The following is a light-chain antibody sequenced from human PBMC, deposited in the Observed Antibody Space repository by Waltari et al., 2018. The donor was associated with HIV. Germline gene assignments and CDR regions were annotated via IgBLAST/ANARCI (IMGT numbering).Light chain of an antibody. V-gene: IGKV1D-16*01. CDR2: AAS. Sequence: PSLSASVGDTVTITCRASQGISSWLAWYQQKPGKAPKPLIYAASSLQTGVPSRFSGSGTGTHFTLTISSLQPEDFATYYCQHYDTFPYTFGQGTRLEIK. CDR3: QHYDTFPYT. CDR1: QGISSW. J-gene: IGKJ2*01.